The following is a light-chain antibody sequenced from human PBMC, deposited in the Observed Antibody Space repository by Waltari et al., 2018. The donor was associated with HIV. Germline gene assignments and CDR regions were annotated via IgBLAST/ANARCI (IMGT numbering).Light chain of an antibody. CDR1: SPKTRNNY. V-gene: IGLV1-51*01. Sequence: QSVFPQPPSVSAAPGQKVTIPCSGRSPKTRNNYVPWYQQHPETAPKLLIYDKNNPPAGIPDRFSGSKSGTSATLGITGLQTGDEADYYCGTWDSSLSDYVFGTGTKVTVL. CDR3: GTWDSSLSDYV. CDR2: DKN. J-gene: IGLJ1*01.